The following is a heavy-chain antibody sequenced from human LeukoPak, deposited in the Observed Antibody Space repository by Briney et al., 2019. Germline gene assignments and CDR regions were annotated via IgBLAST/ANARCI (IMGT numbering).Heavy chain of an antibody. CDR3: AKDYYGYYDILTGYFDNYYYYMDV. CDR1: GFTFSSYG. Sequence: PGGSLRLSCAASGFTFSSYGMHWVRQAPGKGLEWVAFIRYDGSNKYYADSVKGRFTISRDNSKNTLYLQMNSLRAEDTAVYYCAKDYYGYYDILTGYFDNYYYYMDVWGKGTTVTVSS. V-gene: IGHV3-30*02. J-gene: IGHJ6*03. CDR2: IRYDGSNK. D-gene: IGHD3-9*01.